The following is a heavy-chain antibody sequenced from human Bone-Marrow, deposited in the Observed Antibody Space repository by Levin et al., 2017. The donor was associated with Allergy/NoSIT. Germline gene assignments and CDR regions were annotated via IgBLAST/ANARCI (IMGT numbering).Heavy chain of an antibody. D-gene: IGHD4-17*01. V-gene: IGHV3-30*04. CDR1: GFTFSSYA. CDR2: ISYDGSNK. J-gene: IGHJ2*01. Sequence: GESLKISCAASGFTFSSYAMHWVRQAPGKGLEWVAVISYDGSNKYYADSVKGRFTISRDNSKNTLYLQMNSLRAEDTAVYYCARDRLGDYERYFDLWGRGTLVTVSS. CDR3: ARDRLGDYERYFDL.